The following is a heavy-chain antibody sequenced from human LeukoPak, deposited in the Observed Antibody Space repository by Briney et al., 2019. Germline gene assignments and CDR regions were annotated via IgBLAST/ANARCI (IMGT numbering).Heavy chain of an antibody. Sequence: SETLSLTCTVSGYSISSGYYWGWIRQPPGKGLEWIGSIYYSGSTYYNPSLKSRVTISVDTSKNQFSLKLSSVTAADTAVYYCARAVLLWFGELSYYYYYYMDVWGKGTTVTVSS. D-gene: IGHD3-10*01. CDR2: IYYSGST. CDR3: ARAVLLWFGELSYYYYYYMDV. CDR1: GYSISSGYY. V-gene: IGHV4-38-2*02. J-gene: IGHJ6*03.